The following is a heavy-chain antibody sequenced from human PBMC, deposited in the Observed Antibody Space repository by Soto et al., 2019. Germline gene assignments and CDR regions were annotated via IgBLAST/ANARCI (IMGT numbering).Heavy chain of an antibody. V-gene: IGHV3-30*18. CDR3: AKDGFAGDYGVHFDY. CDR1: GFTFSSYG. CDR2: ISYDGSNK. D-gene: IGHD4-17*01. Sequence: QVQLVESGGGVVQPGRSLRLSCAASGFTFSSYGMHWVRQAPGKGLEWVAVISYDGSNKYYADSVKGRFTISRDNSKNTLYLQMNSLRAEDTAVYYCAKDGFAGDYGVHFDYWGQGTLVTVSS. J-gene: IGHJ4*02.